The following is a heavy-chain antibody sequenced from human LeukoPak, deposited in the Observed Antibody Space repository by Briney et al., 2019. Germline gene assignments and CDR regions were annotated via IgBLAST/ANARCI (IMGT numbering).Heavy chain of an antibody. J-gene: IGHJ4*02. CDR3: AKFNPGFWGGYHADGYFDY. CDR1: GFTFSSYA. V-gene: IGHV3-23*01. Sequence: GGSLRLSCGASGFTFSSYAMSWVRQAPGKGLEWVSAISGSGGSTYYADSVKGRFTFSRDNSKNTLYLQMNSLRAEDTATYYCAKFNPGFWGGYHADGYFDYWGQGILVSVSA. CDR2: ISGSGGST. D-gene: IGHD3-3*01.